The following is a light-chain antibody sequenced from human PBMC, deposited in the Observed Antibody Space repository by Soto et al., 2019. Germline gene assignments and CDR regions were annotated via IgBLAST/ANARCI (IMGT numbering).Light chain of an antibody. CDR1: QGISNY. Sequence: DIQLTQSPSFLSASVGDRVTITCRASQGISNYLAWYQQKPVKAPKLLIYAASTLRSGVPSRFSGSGSGTEFTLTISSLQPEDFATYYCQQPNTYPRTFGQGTKVEIK. J-gene: IGKJ1*01. V-gene: IGKV1-9*01. CDR2: AAS. CDR3: QQPNTYPRT.